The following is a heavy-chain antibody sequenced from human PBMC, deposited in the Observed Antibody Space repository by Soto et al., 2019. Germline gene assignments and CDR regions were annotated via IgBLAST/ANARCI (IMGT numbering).Heavy chain of an antibody. CDR3: ARVLGGATLGLAFDI. Sequence: AASVKVSCKASGYTFTSYYMHWVRQAPGQGLEWMGIINPSGGSTSYAQKFQGRVTMTRDTSTNTVYMELSSLRSEDTAVYYCARVLGGATLGLAFDIWGQGTMVTVSS. J-gene: IGHJ3*02. CDR1: GYTFTSYY. D-gene: IGHD1-26*01. V-gene: IGHV1-46*01. CDR2: INPSGGST.